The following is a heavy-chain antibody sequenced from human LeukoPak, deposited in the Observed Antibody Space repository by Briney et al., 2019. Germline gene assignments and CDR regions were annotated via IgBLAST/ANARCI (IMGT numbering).Heavy chain of an antibody. CDR2: ISSSGSTI. J-gene: IGHJ4*02. CDR1: GFTFSSYE. CDR3: ARVGDSSGYYRYYFDY. D-gene: IGHD3-22*01. V-gene: IGHV3-48*03. Sequence: GGSLRLSCAASGFTFSSYEMNWVRQAPGKGLEWVSYISSSGSTIYYADSVKGQFTISRDNAKNSLYLQMNSLRAEDTAVYYCARVGDSSGYYRYYFDYWGQGTLVTVSS.